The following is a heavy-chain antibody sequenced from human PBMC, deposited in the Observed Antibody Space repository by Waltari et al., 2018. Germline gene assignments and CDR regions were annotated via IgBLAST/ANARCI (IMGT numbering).Heavy chain of an antibody. J-gene: IGHJ6*02. CDR3: ARDLDSSGWHYYYGMDV. D-gene: IGHD6-19*01. CDR2: ISSSSSYI. V-gene: IGHV3-21*01. CDR1: GFTFSSCS. Sequence: EVQLVESGGGLVKPGGSLRLSCAASGFTFSSCSMNWVRQAHGKGLEWVSSISSSSSYIYYADSVKGRFTISRDNAKNSLYLQMNSLRAEDTAVYYCARDLDSSGWHYYYGMDVWGQGTTVTVSS.